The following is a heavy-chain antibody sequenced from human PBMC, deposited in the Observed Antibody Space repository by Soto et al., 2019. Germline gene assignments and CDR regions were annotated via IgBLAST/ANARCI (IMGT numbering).Heavy chain of an antibody. Sequence: SVKVSCKAPGGNFSSNGIRWVRQAPGQGLEFMGGLIPTFGTTNYAHKFRGRVTITADESTGTAYMELSSLRSDDTAVYFCAGAPDSTWYNWFEPWGPGTLVTVSS. J-gene: IGHJ5*02. CDR3: AGAPDSTWYNWFEP. D-gene: IGHD4-4*01. CDR2: LIPTFGTT. CDR1: GGNFSSNG. V-gene: IGHV1-69*13.